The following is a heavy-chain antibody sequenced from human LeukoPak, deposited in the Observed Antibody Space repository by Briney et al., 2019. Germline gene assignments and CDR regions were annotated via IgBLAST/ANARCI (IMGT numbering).Heavy chain of an antibody. J-gene: IGHJ4*02. CDR1: GDTFTSYY. CDR2: INPSGGST. V-gene: IGHV1-46*01. D-gene: IGHD1-26*01. Sequence: ASVNVSCKASGDTFTSYYMHWVRQAPGQGLEWMGIINPSGGSTSYAQKFQGRVTMTRDTSTSTVYMELSSLRSEDTAVYYCARGVGATTFDYWGQGTLVTVSS. CDR3: ARGVGATTFDY.